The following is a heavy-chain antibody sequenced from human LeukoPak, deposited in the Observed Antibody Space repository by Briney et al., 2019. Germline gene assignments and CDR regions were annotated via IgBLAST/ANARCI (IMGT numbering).Heavy chain of an antibody. V-gene: IGHV1-69*13. D-gene: IGHD4-23*01. J-gene: IGHJ4*02. CDR1: GGTFSSYA. Sequence: GASVKVSCKASGGTFSSYAISWVRQAPGQGLEWMGGIIPIFGTANYAQRFQGRVTITADESTSTAYMELSSLRSEDTAVYYCARRADYGGNSGFDYWGQGTLVTVSS. CDR3: ARRADYGGNSGFDY. CDR2: IIPIFGTA.